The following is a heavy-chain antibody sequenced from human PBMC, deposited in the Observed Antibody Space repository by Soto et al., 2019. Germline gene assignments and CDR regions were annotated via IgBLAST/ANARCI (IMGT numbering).Heavy chain of an antibody. D-gene: IGHD5-18*01. CDR3: ARDRRGYSYGWVDC. V-gene: IGHV4-61*01. J-gene: IGHJ4*02. CDR1: GDSVSSGSYY. Sequence: SETLSLTCTVSGDSVSSGSYYWSWIRQPPGKGLEWIGYIYYSGSTNYNPSLKSRVTISVDTSKNQFSLKLSSVTAADTAVYYCARDRRGYSYGWVDCWGQGTQVPVSS. CDR2: IYYSGST.